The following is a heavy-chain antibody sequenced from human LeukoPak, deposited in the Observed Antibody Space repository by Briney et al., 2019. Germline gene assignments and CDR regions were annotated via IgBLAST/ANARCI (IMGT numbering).Heavy chain of an antibody. CDR3: ARGGDYYDSSGYYDDAFDI. CDR1: GYTFTGYY. D-gene: IGHD3-22*01. CDR2: INPKSGGT. J-gene: IGHJ3*02. Sequence: GASVKVSCKASGYTFTGYYIHWVRQAPGQGLEWMGWINPKSGGTNYAQKFQGRVTMTRDTPISTAYMELRRLRYDDTAVYYCARGGDYYDSSGYYDDAFDIWGQGTTVTVSS. V-gene: IGHV1-2*02.